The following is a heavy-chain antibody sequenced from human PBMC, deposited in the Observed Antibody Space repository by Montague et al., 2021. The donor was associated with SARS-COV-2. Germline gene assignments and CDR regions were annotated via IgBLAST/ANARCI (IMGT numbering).Heavy chain of an antibody. Sequence: TLSLTCTVAGGSISYGGYFWNWIRQHPGKGLEWIGDIDKSGTTQYNPSVKSRVSLSVDTSKNQCSLNLRSATAADMALYYCARALGGIDVWGQGTTVIVSS. D-gene: IGHD3-10*01. CDR1: GGSISYGGYF. CDR2: IDKSGTT. J-gene: IGHJ6*02. CDR3: ARALGGIDV. V-gene: IGHV4-31*03.